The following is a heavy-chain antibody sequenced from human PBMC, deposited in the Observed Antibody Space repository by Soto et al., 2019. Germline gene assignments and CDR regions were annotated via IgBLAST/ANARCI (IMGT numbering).Heavy chain of an antibody. CDR2: ISSSSSYI. V-gene: IGHV3-21*01. D-gene: IGHD2-15*01. Sequence: GGSLRLSCAASGFTFSSYSMNWVRQAPGKGLEWVSSISSSSSYIYYADSVKGRFTISRDNAKNSLYLQMNSLRAEDTAVYYCARVQRDCSGGSCSKSSAFDIWGQGTMVTVSS. CDR1: GFTFSSYS. CDR3: ARVQRDCSGGSCSKSSAFDI. J-gene: IGHJ3*02.